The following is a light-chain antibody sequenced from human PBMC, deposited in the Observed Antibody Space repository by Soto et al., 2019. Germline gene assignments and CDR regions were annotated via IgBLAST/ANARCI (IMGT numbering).Light chain of an antibody. CDR1: QSVSSN. CDR3: QQYHKWPPIT. Sequence: EIVMTQSPATLSVSPGERATLSCRASQSVSSNLAWYQQKPGQAPRLLIYGASTRATGIPARFSGSGSGTEFTLTISSLQSEDFAVYYCQQYHKWPPITFGPGNKVDIK. J-gene: IGKJ3*01. V-gene: IGKV3-15*01. CDR2: GAS.